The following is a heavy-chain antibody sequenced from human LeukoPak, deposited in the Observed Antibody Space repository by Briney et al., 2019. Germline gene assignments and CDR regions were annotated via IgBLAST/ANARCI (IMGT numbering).Heavy chain of an antibody. J-gene: IGHJ3*02. CDR2: ISTYNGNT. Sequence: VASVKVSCKASGYTFTSYGISWVRQAPGQGLEWMGWISTYNGNTNYAQNLQGRVTLTTDTSTSTAYLELSSLRSDDTAVYYCASDKRRWAVAGSDAFDIWGQGTMVTVSS. D-gene: IGHD6-19*01. V-gene: IGHV1-18*01. CDR1: GYTFTSYG. CDR3: ASDKRRWAVAGSDAFDI.